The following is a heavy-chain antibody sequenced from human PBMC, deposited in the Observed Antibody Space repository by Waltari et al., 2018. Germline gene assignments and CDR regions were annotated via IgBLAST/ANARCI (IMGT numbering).Heavy chain of an antibody. D-gene: IGHD2-21*02. CDR1: GGSIGSYY. V-gene: IGHV4-59*01. CDR2: IYYTGRT. J-gene: IGHJ3*02. CDR3: ASAQGYCGGDCYWDDAFDI. Sequence: QVQLQESGPGLVKPSETLSLTCIVSGGSIGSYYWIWIRQSPGKGLESIGYIYYTGRTDYNPPLKSRVTISVDTSQNQFSLKLNSVTAADTAVYFCASAQGYCGGDCYWDDAFDIWGQGTMVTVSS.